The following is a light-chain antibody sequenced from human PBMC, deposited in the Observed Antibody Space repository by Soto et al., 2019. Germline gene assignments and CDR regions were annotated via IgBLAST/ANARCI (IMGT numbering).Light chain of an antibody. J-gene: IGKJ1*01. CDR2: GAS. V-gene: IGKV3-15*01. Sequence: EIVMTQSPATLSVSPGGRVTLSCQASRSVGSNLAWYQQKPGQAPRLLISGASTRATGITDRFSGSGSGTEFTLTINSLQSEDFAVYYCQQYNYWPGTFGQGTKVDIK. CDR1: RSVGSN. CDR3: QQYNYWPGT.